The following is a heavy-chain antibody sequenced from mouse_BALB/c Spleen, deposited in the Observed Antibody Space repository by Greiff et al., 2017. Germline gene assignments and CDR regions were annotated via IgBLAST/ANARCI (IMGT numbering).Heavy chain of an antibody. CDR3: ARTQYGNYDYAMDY. Sequence: EVQRVESGPSLVKPSQTLSLTCSVTGDSITSGYWNWIRKFPGNKLEYMGYISYSGSTYYNPSLKSRISITRDTSKNQYYLQLNSVTTEDTATYYCARTQYGNYDYAMDYWGQGTSVTVSS. V-gene: IGHV3-8*02. D-gene: IGHD2-10*02. J-gene: IGHJ4*01. CDR2: ISYSGST. CDR1: GDSITSGY.